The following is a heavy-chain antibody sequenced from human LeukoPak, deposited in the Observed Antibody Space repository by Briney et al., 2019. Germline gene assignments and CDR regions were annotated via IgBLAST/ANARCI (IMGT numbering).Heavy chain of an antibody. CDR3: AKHRLRGSYYFDG. CDR2: ISYDGSDK. Sequence: PGRSLRLSCAASGFIFSGYDMHSVRQAPGEGLEWVAFISYDGSDKYYADSVKGRFTISRDNSKNSLYLQMDSLRTEDTAVYYCAKHRLRGSYYFDGWGQGTLVTVSS. J-gene: IGHJ4*02. D-gene: IGHD1-26*01. CDR1: GFIFSGYD. V-gene: IGHV3-30*18.